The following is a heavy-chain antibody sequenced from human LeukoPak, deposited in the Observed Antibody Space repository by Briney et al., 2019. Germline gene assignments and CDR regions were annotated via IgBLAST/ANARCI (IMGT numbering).Heavy chain of an antibody. V-gene: IGHV1-8*01. J-gene: IGHJ6*03. D-gene: IGHD4-17*01. CDR3: ARPPTVSGALNYYYYYMDV. CDR2: MNPNSGNT. CDR1: GYTFTSYD. Sequence: ASVKVSCKASGYTFTSYDINWVRQATGQGLEWMGWMNPNSGNTGYAQKFQGRVTMTRNTSISTAYMELSSLRSEDTAVYYCARPPTVSGALNYYYYYMDVWGKGTTVTVSS.